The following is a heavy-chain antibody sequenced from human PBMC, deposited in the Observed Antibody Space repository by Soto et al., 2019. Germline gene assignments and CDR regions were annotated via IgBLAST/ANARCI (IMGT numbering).Heavy chain of an antibody. J-gene: IGHJ6*02. Sequence: SVKVSCKASGVTFSSYAISWVRQAPGQGLEWMGGIIPIFGTANYAQKFQGRVTITADESTSTAYMELSSLRSEDTAVYYCARALPPYYYGMDVWGQGTTVTVSS. CDR3: ARALPPYYYGMDV. CDR1: GVTFSSYA. CDR2: IIPIFGTA. V-gene: IGHV1-69*13.